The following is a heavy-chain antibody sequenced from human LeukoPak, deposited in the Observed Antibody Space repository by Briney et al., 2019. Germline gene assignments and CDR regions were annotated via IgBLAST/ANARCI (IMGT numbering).Heavy chain of an antibody. CDR3: ARCFMWEPGLGMDV. J-gene: IGHJ6*02. CDR1: GYTFTGYY. V-gene: IGHV1-2*02. Sequence: ASVKVSCKASGYTFTGYYMHWVRQAPGQGLEWMGWINPNSGGTNYAQKFQGRVTITSDTSTSTVYMELSSLRSEDTAVYYCARCFMWEPGLGMDVWGQGTTVTVPS. D-gene: IGHD1-26*01. CDR2: INPNSGGT.